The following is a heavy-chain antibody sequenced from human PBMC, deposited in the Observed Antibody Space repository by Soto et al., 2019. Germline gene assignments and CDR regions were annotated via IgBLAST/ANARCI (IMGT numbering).Heavy chain of an antibody. CDR3: ARGGVPAALDI. D-gene: IGHD3-10*01. J-gene: IGHJ3*02. CDR1: GFTLSNYY. CDR2: INGDGSSK. V-gene: IGHV3-74*01. Sequence: EVQLVESGGGLVQPGGSLRLSCAVSGFTLSNYYMPWARQAPGKGLVWVSHINGDGSSKNYADSVKGRFTISRDNAKNTLYLQMNSLRPEDTAVYYCARGGVPAALDIWGEWTMVPVSS.